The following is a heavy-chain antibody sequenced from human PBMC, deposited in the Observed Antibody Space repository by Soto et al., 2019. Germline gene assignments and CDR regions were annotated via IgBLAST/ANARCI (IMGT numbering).Heavy chain of an antibody. CDR2: IIPLFGTT. CDR1: EGTFISYV. Sequence: QVKLVQSRAEVKKPGSSVRVSCKASEGTFISYVVSWVRQAPGQGLQWMGGIIPLFGTTNYAHQLEGRVTITADTSTTTAYMELSGLRPGDTAVYYCARGDTIFESSERYYHYGLDVWGQGTTVIVSS. J-gene: IGHJ6*02. CDR3: ARGDTIFESSERYYHYGLDV. V-gene: IGHV1-69*06. D-gene: IGHD3-3*01.